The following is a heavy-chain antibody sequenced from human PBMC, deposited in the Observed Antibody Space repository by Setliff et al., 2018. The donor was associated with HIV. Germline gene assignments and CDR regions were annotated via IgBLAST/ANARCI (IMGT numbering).Heavy chain of an antibody. CDR1: GGSIKSSSYY. CDR3: ARVPTSSWYVTTQRTKEYFHH. D-gene: IGHD6-13*01. V-gene: IGHV4-39*07. CDR2: IYYSGNT. Sequence: SETLSLTCTVSGGSIKSSSYYWGWIRQPPGKGLEWVGSIYYSGNTYYNPSLKSRVTISVDTSRNQFSLRLSSVTAADTAIYYCARVPTSSWYVTTQRTKEYFHHWGQGTLVTVSS. J-gene: IGHJ1*01.